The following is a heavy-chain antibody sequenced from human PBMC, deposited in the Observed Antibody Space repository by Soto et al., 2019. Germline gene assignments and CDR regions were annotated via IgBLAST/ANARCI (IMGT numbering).Heavy chain of an antibody. D-gene: IGHD1-26*01. Sequence: QVQLVQSGAEVKKPGASVKVSCKASGYTFTNYGITWVRQAPGQGLEWMGWISAYNGNTNYAQKLQGRVTMTTDTSTSKAYRELGGLRSDDPAVYYCARIVGADRRWFAPWGQGTLVTVSS. J-gene: IGHJ5*02. CDR2: ISAYNGNT. CDR1: GYTFTNYG. CDR3: ARIVGADRRWFAP. V-gene: IGHV1-18*01.